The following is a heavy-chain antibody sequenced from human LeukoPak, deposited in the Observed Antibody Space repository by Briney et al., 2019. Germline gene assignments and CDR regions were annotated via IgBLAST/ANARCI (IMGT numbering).Heavy chain of an antibody. CDR2: INPNSGGT. J-gene: IGHJ2*01. CDR1: GYTFTSYG. Sequence: ASVKVSCKASGYTFTSYGISWVRQAPGQGLEWMGWINPNSGGTNYAQKFQGRVTMTRDTSISTAYMELSRLRSDDTAVYYCARTSDYYDSSGYGVEYWYFDLWGRGTLVTVSS. CDR3: ARTSDYYDSSGYGVEYWYFDL. V-gene: IGHV1-2*02. D-gene: IGHD3-22*01.